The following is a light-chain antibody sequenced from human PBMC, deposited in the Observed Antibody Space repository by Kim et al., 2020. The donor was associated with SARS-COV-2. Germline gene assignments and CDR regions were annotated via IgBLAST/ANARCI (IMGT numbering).Light chain of an antibody. Sequence: EIVMTQSPATLSVSPGGRATLSCRASQTVSYNLAWYQHKPGQTPRLIIYGATNRVTGVPARFSGSRSGTEFTLNISSLQSEDSAVYYCQQYNTGPTFGQGTRLEIK. CDR2: GAT. V-gene: IGKV3-15*01. CDR1: QTVSYN. CDR3: QQYNTGPT. J-gene: IGKJ5*01.